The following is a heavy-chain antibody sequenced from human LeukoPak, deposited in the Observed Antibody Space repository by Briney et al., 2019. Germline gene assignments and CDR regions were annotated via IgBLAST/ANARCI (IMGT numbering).Heavy chain of an antibody. CDR2: INHSGST. CDR1: GGSFSGYY. CDR3: ARRRTNIGYFDY. V-gene: IGHV4-34*01. D-gene: IGHD1-1*01. Sequence: PSETLSLTCAVYGGSFSGYYWSWIRQPPGKGLEWIGEINHSGSTNYNPSLKSRVTISVDTSKNQFSLKLSSVTAADTAVYYCARRRTNIGYFDYGGQGPRAPV. J-gene: IGHJ4*02.